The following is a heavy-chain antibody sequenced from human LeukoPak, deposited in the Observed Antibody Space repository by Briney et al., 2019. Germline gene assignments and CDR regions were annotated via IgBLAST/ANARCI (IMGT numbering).Heavy chain of an antibody. D-gene: IGHD3-22*01. CDR3: AKDASYSSGGYFDL. J-gene: IGHJ2*01. CDR1: GFTFSDYY. CDR2: ISSSGSTI. Sequence: GGSLRLSCAASGFTFSDYYMSWIRQAPGKGLEWVSYISSSGSTIYYADSVKGRFTISRDNAKNSLYLQMNSLRAEDTAVYYCAKDASYSSGGYFDLWGRGTLVTVSS. V-gene: IGHV3-11*01.